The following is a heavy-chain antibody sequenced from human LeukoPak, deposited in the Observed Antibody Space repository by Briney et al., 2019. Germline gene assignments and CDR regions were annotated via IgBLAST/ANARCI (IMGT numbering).Heavy chain of an antibody. CDR2: INPSGGST. CDR3: ARDSEDTAMVTGYYYYYMDV. J-gene: IGHJ6*03. CDR1: GYTFTGYY. D-gene: IGHD5-18*01. Sequence: ASVKVSCKASGYTFTGYYMHWVRQAPGQGLEWMGIINPSGGSTSYAQKFQGRVTMTRDMSTSTVYMELSSLRSEDTAVYYCARDSEDTAMVTGYYYYYMDVWGKGTTVTVSS. V-gene: IGHV1-46*01.